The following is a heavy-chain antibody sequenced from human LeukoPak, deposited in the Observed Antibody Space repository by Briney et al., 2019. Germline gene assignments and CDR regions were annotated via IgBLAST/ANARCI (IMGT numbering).Heavy chain of an antibody. CDR3: ARHGYSCYDLEFWFDP. J-gene: IGHJ5*02. Sequence: SETLSLTCTVSGGSISSSSYNWGWIRQPPGKGLEWIGSIYYSGSTYYNPSLKSRVTISVDTSKNQFSLKLSSVTAADTAVYYCARHGYSCYDLEFWFDPWGQGTLVTVSS. V-gene: IGHV4-39*01. CDR2: IYYSGST. D-gene: IGHD5-12*01. CDR1: GGSISSSSYN.